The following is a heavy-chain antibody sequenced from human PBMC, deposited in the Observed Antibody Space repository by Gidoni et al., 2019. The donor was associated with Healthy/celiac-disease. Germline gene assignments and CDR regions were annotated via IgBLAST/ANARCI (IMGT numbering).Heavy chain of an antibody. Sequence: QVQLQESGPGLVKPSETLSLTCTVAGGSISSYYWSWIRQPPGKGLEWIGYIYYSGSTNYNPSLKSRVTISVDTSKNQFSLKLSSVTAADTAVYYCARHGSGWYLDYYYYMDVWGKGTTVTVSS. V-gene: IGHV4-59*01. CDR2: IYYSGST. CDR3: ARHGSGWYLDYYYYMDV. J-gene: IGHJ6*03. CDR1: GGSISSYY. D-gene: IGHD6-19*01.